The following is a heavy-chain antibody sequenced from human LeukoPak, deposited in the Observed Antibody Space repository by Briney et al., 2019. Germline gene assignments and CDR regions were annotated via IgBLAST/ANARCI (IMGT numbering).Heavy chain of an antibody. Sequence: GGSLRLSCAASGFTFSSYSMNWVRQAPGKGLEWISYISHGSTRIFYADFVEGRFTVSRDDAKNALYLQMNSLRVEDTAVYYCARDPGYSYAMDSWGQGTLVIVSS. J-gene: IGHJ4*02. V-gene: IGHV3-48*01. CDR3: ARDPGYSYAMDS. CDR1: GFTFSSYS. CDR2: ISHGSTRI. D-gene: IGHD5-18*01.